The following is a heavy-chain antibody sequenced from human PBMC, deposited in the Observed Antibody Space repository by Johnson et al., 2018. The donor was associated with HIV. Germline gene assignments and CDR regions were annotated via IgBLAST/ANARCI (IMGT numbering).Heavy chain of an antibody. CDR3: ASEATPGSCTRLTGHVFDI. D-gene: IGHD2-15*01. V-gene: IGHV3-9*01. CDR1: GFTFDDYA. J-gene: IGHJ3*02. Sequence: VQLVESGGGLVQPGRSLRLSCAASGFTFDDYAMHWVRQAPGKGLEWVSGISWNSGSIGYADSVKGRFTISRDNAKNSLYLQMNSLRAEDTAVYDCASEATPGSCTRLTGHVFDIWGQGTVVTVSS. CDR2: ISWNSGSI.